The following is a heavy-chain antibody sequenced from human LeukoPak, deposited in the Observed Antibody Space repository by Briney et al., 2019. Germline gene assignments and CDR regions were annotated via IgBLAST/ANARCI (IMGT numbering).Heavy chain of an antibody. CDR2: ISSSSSYI. J-gene: IGHJ6*02. V-gene: IGHV3-21*01. CDR3: ARESGSGCGMDV. Sequence: GGSLRLSCAASGFTFSSYSMNWVRQAPGKGLEWVSSISSSSSYIYYADSVKGRFTISRDNAKNSLYLQMNSLRAEDTAVYYCARESGSGCGMDVWGQGTTVTVSS. D-gene: IGHD5-12*01. CDR1: GFTFSSYS.